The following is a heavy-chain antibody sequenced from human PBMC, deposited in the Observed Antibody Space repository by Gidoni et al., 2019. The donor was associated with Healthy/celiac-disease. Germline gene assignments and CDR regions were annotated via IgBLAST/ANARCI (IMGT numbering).Heavy chain of an antibody. J-gene: IGHJ6*02. V-gene: IGHV1-69*06. D-gene: IGHD3-9*01. CDR1: GGNFSSYA. CDR2: IIPIFGTE. CDR3: ATHPGYFDWLLYSKADYYYYGMDV. Sequence: QVQLVQSGAEVKKPGSSVKVSCQASGGNFSSYAISWVRQAPGQGLEWMGGIIPIFGTESYAQKFQGRVTITADKSTSTAYMELSSLRSEDTAVYYCATHPGYFDWLLYSKADYYYYGMDVWGQGTTVTVSS.